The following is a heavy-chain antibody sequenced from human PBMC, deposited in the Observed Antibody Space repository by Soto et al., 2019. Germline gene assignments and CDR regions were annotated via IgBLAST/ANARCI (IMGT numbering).Heavy chain of an antibody. CDR3: ARRGSTWSPHYDAFDI. D-gene: IGHD2-8*01. J-gene: IGHJ3*02. Sequence: QVQLVQSGAEVKKPGASVKVSCKASGYTFTSYGISWVRQAPGQGLEWMGWISAYNGNTNYAQKRPGRVTMTTDTSTSTAYMELRSLRSDDTAVYYCARRGSTWSPHYDAFDIWGQGTMVTVSS. V-gene: IGHV1-18*01. CDR1: GYTFTSYG. CDR2: ISAYNGNT.